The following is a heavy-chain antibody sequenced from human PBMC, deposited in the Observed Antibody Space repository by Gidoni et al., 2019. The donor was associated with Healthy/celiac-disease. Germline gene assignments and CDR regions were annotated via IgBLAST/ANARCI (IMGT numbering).Heavy chain of an antibody. CDR3: ARGVRWWLHWYFDL. V-gene: IGHV4-34*01. CDR1: GGSFSGYY. D-gene: IGHD2-15*01. J-gene: IGHJ2*01. Sequence: QVQLQQWGAGLLKPSETLSLTCAVYGGSFSGYYWRWIRQPPGKGLEWIGEINHSGSTNYNPSLKSRVTISVDTSKNQFSLKLSSVTAADTAVYYCARGVRWWLHWYFDLWGRGTLVTVSS. CDR2: INHSGST.